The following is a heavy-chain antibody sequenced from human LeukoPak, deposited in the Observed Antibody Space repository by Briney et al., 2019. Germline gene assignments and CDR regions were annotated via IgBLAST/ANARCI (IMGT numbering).Heavy chain of an antibody. J-gene: IGHJ6*02. CDR2: FYSGGTT. V-gene: IGHV3-66*01. CDR1: GFAVSSNY. CDR3: VRKFPSPVYGMDV. Sequence: GGSLRLSCVASGFAVSSNYMSWVRQPPGKGLEWVSVFYSGGTTYYVDSVKGRFTISRDNSKNTASLQMNSLRAEDTAVYYCVRKFPSPVYGMDVWGQGTTVTVSS. D-gene: IGHD2-21*01.